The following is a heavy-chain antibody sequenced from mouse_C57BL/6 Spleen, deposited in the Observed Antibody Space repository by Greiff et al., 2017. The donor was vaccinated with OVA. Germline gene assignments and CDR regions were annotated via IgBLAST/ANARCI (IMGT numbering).Heavy chain of an antibody. V-gene: IGHV5-17*01. Sequence: EVKVVESGGGLVKPGGSLKLSCAASGFTFSDYGMHWVRQAPEKGLEWVAYISSGSSTIYYADTVKGRFTISRDNAKNTLFLQMTSLRSEDTAMYYCARQKYGNYFFGYWGQGTTLTVSS. J-gene: IGHJ2*01. CDR1: GFTFSDYG. CDR3: ARQKYGNYFFGY. CDR2: ISSGSSTI. D-gene: IGHD2-1*01.